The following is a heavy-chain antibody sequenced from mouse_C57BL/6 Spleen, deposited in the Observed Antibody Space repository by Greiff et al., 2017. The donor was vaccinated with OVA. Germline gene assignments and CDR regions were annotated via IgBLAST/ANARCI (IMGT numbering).Heavy chain of an antibody. Sequence: EVKLVESEGGLVQPGSSMKLSCTASGFTFSDYYMAWVRQVPEKGLEWVANINYDGSSTYYLDSLKSRFIISRDNAKNILYLQMSSLKSEDTATYYCARVITTVVADYYAMDYWGQGTSVTVSS. CDR1: GFTFSDYY. D-gene: IGHD1-1*01. J-gene: IGHJ4*01. V-gene: IGHV5-16*01. CDR3: ARVITTVVADYYAMDY. CDR2: INYDGSST.